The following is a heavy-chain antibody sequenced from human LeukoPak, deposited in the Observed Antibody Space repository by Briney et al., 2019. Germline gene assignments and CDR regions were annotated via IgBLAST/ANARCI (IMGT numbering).Heavy chain of an antibody. J-gene: IGHJ4*02. D-gene: IGHD1-26*01. CDR1: GYTFTGYY. V-gene: IGHV1-69*05. CDR3: ARDEWESYFDY. Sequence: SVKVSCKASGYTFTGYYMHWVRQAPGQGLEWMGRIIPIFGTANYAQKFQGRVTITTDESTSTAYMELSSLRSEDTAVYYCARDEWESYFDYWGQGTLVTVSS. CDR2: IIPIFGTA.